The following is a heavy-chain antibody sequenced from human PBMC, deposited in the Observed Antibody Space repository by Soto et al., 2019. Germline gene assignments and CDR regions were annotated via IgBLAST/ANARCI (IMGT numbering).Heavy chain of an antibody. J-gene: IGHJ3*01. CDR3: VKRGRNWGAFDF. CDR2: IGGTDGDSDGVP. D-gene: IGHD7-27*01. V-gene: IGHV3-23*01. CDR1: GFILNNYA. Sequence: VQLLESGGDLVQPGGSLRLSCVASGFILNNYAMSWFRQAPGKGLEWVSTIGGTDGDSDGVPWYEDSVKGRLTISRDSSANTLFLHMDNLRAEDSALYYCVKRGRNWGAFDFWGQGTTVVVSS.